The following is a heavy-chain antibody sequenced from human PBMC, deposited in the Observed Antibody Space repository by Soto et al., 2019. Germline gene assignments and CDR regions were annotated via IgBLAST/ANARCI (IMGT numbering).Heavy chain of an antibody. CDR3: ARGGDTTKVDF. D-gene: IGHD3-16*01. V-gene: IGHV4-31*03. J-gene: IGHJ4*02. CDR2: MYNSGST. CDR1: GDSISSGGYR. Sequence: QVQLQESGPGLVKPSQTLSLTCTVSGDSISSGGYRWSWIRQHPGEGLEWIGFMYNSGSTSYNPSLKSRATISVDTSTNQFSLNSRSVTAADTAVYYCARGGDTTKVDFWGQGTLVTVSS.